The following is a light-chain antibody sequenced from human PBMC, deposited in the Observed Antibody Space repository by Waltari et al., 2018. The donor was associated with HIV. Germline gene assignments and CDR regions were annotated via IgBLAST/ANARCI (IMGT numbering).Light chain of an antibody. Sequence: QSVLTQSPSASGTPGQRVTISCSGSSYNIGSNYVYCYQQLPGTAPKLLLYRNNQRPSGVPDRFSGSKSGTSASLAISVLRSEDEAHYYCATWTDSLSGVVFGGGTKLRVL. CDR2: RNN. CDR1: SYNIGSNY. J-gene: IGLJ2*01. CDR3: ATWTDSLSGVV. V-gene: IGLV1-47*01.